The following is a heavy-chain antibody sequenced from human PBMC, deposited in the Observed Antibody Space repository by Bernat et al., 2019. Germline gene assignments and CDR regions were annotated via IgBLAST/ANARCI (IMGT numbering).Heavy chain of an antibody. CDR2: IYHSGSA. CDR3: ARIHYYGSGTIPPYFDY. D-gene: IGHD3-10*01. J-gene: IGHJ4*02. V-gene: IGHV4-59*08. CDR1: GDSITTYY. Sequence: QVQLQESGPGLVKPSETLSLTCTVSGDSITTYYWSWIRQPPGKVLEYIGYIYHSGSANYNPSLKSRVTISVDTSKNQFSLKLSSVTAADTAVYYCARIHYYGSGTIPPYFDYWGQGTLVTVSS.